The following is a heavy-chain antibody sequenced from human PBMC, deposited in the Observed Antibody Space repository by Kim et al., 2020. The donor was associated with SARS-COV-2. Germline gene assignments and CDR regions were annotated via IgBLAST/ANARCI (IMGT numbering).Heavy chain of an antibody. D-gene: IGHD3-22*01. J-gene: IGHJ4*02. Sequence: PSLKSRVTISVDTSKNQFSLKLSSVTAADTAVYYCARRGYYYDSSGGLDYWGQGTLVTVSS. V-gene: IGHV4-39*01. CDR3: ARRGYYYDSSGGLDY.